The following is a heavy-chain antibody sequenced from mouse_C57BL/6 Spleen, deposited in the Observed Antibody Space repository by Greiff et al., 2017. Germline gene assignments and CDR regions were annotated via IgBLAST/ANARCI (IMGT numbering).Heavy chain of an antibody. V-gene: IGHV1-52*01. Sequence: QVQLQQPGAELVRPGSSVKLSCKASGYTFTSYWMHWVKQRPIQGLEWIGNIDPSDSETHYNQKFKDKATLTVDKSSSTAYMQLSSLTSEDSAVYYGARCPIYYGNCVDWYFDVWGTGTTVTVSS. CDR3: ARCPIYYGNCVDWYFDV. CDR1: GYTFTSYW. J-gene: IGHJ1*03. CDR2: IDPSDSET. D-gene: IGHD2-1*01.